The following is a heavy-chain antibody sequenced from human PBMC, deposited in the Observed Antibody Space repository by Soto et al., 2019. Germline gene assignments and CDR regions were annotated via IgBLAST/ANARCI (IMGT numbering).Heavy chain of an antibody. CDR3: ARGAWFGELETFYYYYYGMDV. D-gene: IGHD3-10*01. V-gene: IGHV1-69*01. Sequence: QVQLVQSGAEVKKPGSSVKVSCKASGGTFSSYAISWVRQAPGQGLEWMGGIIPILGTANYAQKCQGRVTITADESTSTAYMELSSLRSEDTAVYYCARGAWFGELETFYYYYYGMDVWGQGTTVTVSS. J-gene: IGHJ6*02. CDR2: IIPILGTA. CDR1: GGTFSSYA.